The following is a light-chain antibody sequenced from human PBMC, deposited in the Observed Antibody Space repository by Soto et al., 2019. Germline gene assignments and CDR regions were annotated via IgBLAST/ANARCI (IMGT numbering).Light chain of an antibody. Sequence: QSVLAQPASVSGSPGQSITISCTGTSGFVGSFSLVSWYQQHPGKAPKVMISEGHRRLSGVPDRFSGSTSVSSASLTISGLQADDEADYYCCLYIGGTTYVFGPGTKLTVL. CDR3: CLYIGGTTYV. CDR1: SGFVGSFSL. CDR2: EGH. V-gene: IGLV2-23*01. J-gene: IGLJ1*01.